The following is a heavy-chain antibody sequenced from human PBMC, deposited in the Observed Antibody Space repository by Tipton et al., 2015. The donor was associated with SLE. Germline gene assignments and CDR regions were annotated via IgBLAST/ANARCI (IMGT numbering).Heavy chain of an antibody. Sequence: GSLRLSCAGSGFNFSTFTTYSLNWVRQAPGKGLEWVSYISSESSYIYYADSVKGRFTISRDNAKKSLYLQMNSLRADDTAVYYCATDTRYCPHTNCYADSPWGQGTLVTVSS. CDR2: ISSESSYI. J-gene: IGHJ5*02. CDR3: ATDTRYCPHTNCYADSP. V-gene: IGHV3-21*01. CDR1: GFNFSTFTTYS. D-gene: IGHD2-2*01.